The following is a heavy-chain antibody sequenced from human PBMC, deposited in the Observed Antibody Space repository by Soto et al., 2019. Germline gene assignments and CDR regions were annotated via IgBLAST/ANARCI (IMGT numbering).Heavy chain of an antibody. Sequence: QAQLQESGPGLVKPSQTLSLTCTVSGGSISSGDYYWSWIRQPPGKGLEWIGYIYYSGSTYYNPSLTSRVTISVDPSKNQVSRKLSSVTAADTAVYYCARERPDGSRLDPWGQGTLVTVSS. CDR2: IYYSGST. D-gene: IGHD6-13*01. V-gene: IGHV4-30-4*01. CDR3: ARERPDGSRLDP. CDR1: GGSISSGDYY. J-gene: IGHJ5*02.